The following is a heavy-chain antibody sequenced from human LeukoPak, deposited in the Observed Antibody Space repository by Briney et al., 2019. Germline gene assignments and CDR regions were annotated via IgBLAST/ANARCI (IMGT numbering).Heavy chain of an antibody. CDR3: AKATYESSGYRYDY. Sequence: GGSLRLSCAASGFTFSSYGMHWVRQAPGKGLEWVAVIWYGGGDKYYAASVQGRFTISRDNSKNTLYLQMNSLRVEDTAVYYCAKATYESSGYRYDYWGQGTLVTASS. CDR2: IWYGGGDK. J-gene: IGHJ4*02. V-gene: IGHV3-30*02. CDR1: GFTFSSYG. D-gene: IGHD3-22*01.